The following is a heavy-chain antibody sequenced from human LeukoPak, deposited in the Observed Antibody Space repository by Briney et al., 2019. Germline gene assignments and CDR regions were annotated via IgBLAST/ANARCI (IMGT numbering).Heavy chain of an antibody. CDR2: IYDSAST. CDR3: ARVGRPALGIGGLFDY. Sequence: SETLSLTCTLSGGSITSGDYYWSWIRQPPGKGLERIGYIYDSASTYYNPSLKSRVTISVDTSKNQFSLKLSSVTAADTAVYYCARVGRPALGIGGLFDYWGQGTLVTVSS. V-gene: IGHV4-30-4*08. D-gene: IGHD7-27*01. CDR1: GGSITSGDYY. J-gene: IGHJ4*02.